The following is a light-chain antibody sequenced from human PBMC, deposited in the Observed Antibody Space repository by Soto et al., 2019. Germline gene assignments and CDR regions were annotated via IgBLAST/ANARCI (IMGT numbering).Light chain of an antibody. CDR1: SSDVGTYDY. CDR3: TSFTDSTTGV. V-gene: IGLV2-14*03. Sequence: QSVLTQPASVSGSPGQSITISCTGTSSDVGTYDYVSWYQQHPGKAPRLMIYDVRNRPSGVSDRFSGSKSGNTASLTISGLQAEDEAYYYCTSFTDSTTGVFGGGTKLTVL. CDR2: DVR. J-gene: IGLJ2*01.